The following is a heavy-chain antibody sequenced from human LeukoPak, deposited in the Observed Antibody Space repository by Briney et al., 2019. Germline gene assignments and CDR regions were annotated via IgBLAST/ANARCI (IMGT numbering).Heavy chain of an antibody. CDR3: SRELAWGPADY. D-gene: IGHD7-27*01. V-gene: IGHV6-1*01. J-gene: IGHJ4*02. CDR2: TYYRSRWYN. CDR1: GDSVSSNSAA. Sequence: SQTLSLTCAISGDSVSSNSAAWGWIRQSPSRGLEWLGRTYYRSRWYNDCALSVKSRITINPDTSKNQVSLQLNSVTPEDTAVYYCSRELAWGPADYWGQGTLATVSS.